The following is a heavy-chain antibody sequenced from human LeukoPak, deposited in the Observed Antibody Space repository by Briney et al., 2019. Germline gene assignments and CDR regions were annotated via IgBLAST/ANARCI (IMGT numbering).Heavy chain of an antibody. Sequence: GESLKISCKGSGYSFTSYWIGWVRQMPGKGLEWMGIIYPGDSDTRYSPSFQGQVTISADKSISTAYLQWSSLKASDTAMYYCATNSAPYYYYYYMDVWGKGTTVTVSS. CDR2: IYPGDSDT. CDR1: GYSFTSYW. D-gene: IGHD2-21*01. V-gene: IGHV5-51*01. J-gene: IGHJ6*03. CDR3: ATNSAPYYYYYYMDV.